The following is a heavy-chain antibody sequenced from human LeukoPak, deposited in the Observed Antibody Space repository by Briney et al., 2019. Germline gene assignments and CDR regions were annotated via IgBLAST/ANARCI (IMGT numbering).Heavy chain of an antibody. V-gene: IGHV1-18*01. D-gene: IGHD6-19*01. CDR1: GYTFTSYG. CDR2: ISAYNGNT. Sequence: GASVKVSCKASGYTFTSYGISWVRQAPGQGLEWMGWISAYNGNTSYAQKLQGRVTMTTDTSTSTAYMELRSLRSDDTAVYYCATSSPESSGWYAGDFDYWGQGTLVTVSS. CDR3: ATSSPESSGWYAGDFDY. J-gene: IGHJ4*02.